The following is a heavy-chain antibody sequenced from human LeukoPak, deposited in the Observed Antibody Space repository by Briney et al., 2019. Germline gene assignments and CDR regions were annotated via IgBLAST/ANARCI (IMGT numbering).Heavy chain of an antibody. Sequence: SETLSLTCAVYGGSFSGYYWSWIRQPPGKGLEWIGEINHSGSTNYNPSLRSRVTISVDTSKNQFSLKLSSVTAADTAVYYCARGAEYYYDSSGYYYRKLLDDYWGQGTLVTVSS. CDR3: ARGAEYYYDSSGYYYRKLLDDY. V-gene: IGHV4-34*01. D-gene: IGHD3-22*01. J-gene: IGHJ4*02. CDR2: INHSGST. CDR1: GGSFSGYY.